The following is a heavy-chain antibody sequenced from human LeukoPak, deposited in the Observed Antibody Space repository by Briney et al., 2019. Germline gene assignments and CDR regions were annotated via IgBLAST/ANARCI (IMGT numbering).Heavy chain of an antibody. J-gene: IGHJ4*02. V-gene: IGHV1-24*01. CDR3: ATPRTYYDFWRGYPPFDY. D-gene: IGHD3-3*01. CDR2: FDPEDGET. CDR1: GYTLTELS. Sequence: ASVRVSCKVSGYTLTELSMHWVRQAPGKGLDWMGGFDPEDGETIYAQKYQGRVTITADESTSTVYMELSSLRSEDTAVYYCATPRTYYDFWRGYPPFDYWGQGTLVTVSS.